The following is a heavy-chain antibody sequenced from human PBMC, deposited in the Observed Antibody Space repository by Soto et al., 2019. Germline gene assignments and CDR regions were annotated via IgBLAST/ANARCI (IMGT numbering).Heavy chain of an antibody. V-gene: IGHV1-69*06. Sequence: SVKVSCKASGGTFSSYAISWVRQAPGQGLEWMGGIIPIFGTANYAQKFQGRVTITADKSTSTAYMGLSSLRSEDTAVYYCARVGGVGYCTNGVCYFDYWGQGTLVTVSS. CDR3: ARVGGVGYCTNGVCYFDY. J-gene: IGHJ4*02. CDR1: GGTFSSYA. CDR2: IIPIFGTA. D-gene: IGHD2-8*01.